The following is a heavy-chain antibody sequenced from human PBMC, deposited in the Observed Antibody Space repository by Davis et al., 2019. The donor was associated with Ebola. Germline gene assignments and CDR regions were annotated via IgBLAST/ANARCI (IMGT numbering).Heavy chain of an antibody. CDR3: ARDRPNYGSGSYFDY. J-gene: IGHJ4*02. D-gene: IGHD3-10*01. V-gene: IGHV1-46*01. CDR2: INPSGGST. CDR1: GYTFTGYY. Sequence: ASVKVSCKASGYTFTGYYMHWVRQAPGQGLEWMGIINPSGGSTSYAQKFQGRVTMTRDTSTSTAYMELSSLRSEDTAVYYCARDRPNYGSGSYFDYWGQGTLVTVSS.